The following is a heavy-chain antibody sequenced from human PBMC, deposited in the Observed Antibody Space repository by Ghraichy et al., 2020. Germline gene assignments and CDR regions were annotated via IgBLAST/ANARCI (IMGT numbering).Heavy chain of an antibody. D-gene: IGHD5-12*01. J-gene: IGHJ6*02. V-gene: IGHV3-11*01. CDR2: ISSSGSTI. Sequence: GGSLRLSCAASGFTFSDYYMSWIRQAPGKGLEWVSYISSSGSTIYYADSVKGRFTISRDNAKNSLYLQMNSLRAEDTAVYYCARDTPTYSGYHYYYYYGMDVWGQGTTVTVSS. CDR3: ARDTPTYSGYHYYYYYGMDV. CDR1: GFTFSDYY.